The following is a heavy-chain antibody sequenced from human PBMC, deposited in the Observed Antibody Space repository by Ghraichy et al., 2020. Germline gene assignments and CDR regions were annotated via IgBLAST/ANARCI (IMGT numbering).Heavy chain of an antibody. J-gene: IGHJ4*02. CDR3: VKGSGDASRYYLDD. Sequence: LTCAASGFTFEDYNMHWVRQAPGKGLEWVSLISWDGGRTYYGDSAKGRFTISRDNSKKSLYLQMNSLRNEDSALYYCVKGSGDASRYYLDDWGQGIMVSVSS. V-gene: IGHV3-43*01. CDR1: GFTFEDYN. D-gene: IGHD3-10*01. CDR2: ISWDGGRT.